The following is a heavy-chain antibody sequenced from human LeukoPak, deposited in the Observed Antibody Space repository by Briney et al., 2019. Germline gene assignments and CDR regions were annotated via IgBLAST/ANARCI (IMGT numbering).Heavy chain of an antibody. CDR3: AKDRRAAYYYEAFDI. V-gene: IGHV3-30*02. Sequence: GGSLRLSCEASGFTFSSYDMHWVRQAPGKGLEWVAFIRYDGSYTYYADSVKGRFTISRDNSKNTLFLQMNSLRAEDTAVYYCAKDRRAAYYYEAFDIWGQGTMVTVSS. J-gene: IGHJ3*02. CDR1: GFTFSSYD. CDR2: IRYDGSYT. D-gene: IGHD3-10*01.